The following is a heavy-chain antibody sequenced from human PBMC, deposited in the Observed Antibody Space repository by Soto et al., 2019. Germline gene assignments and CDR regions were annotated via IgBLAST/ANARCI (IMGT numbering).Heavy chain of an antibody. J-gene: IGHJ6*02. D-gene: IGHD3-22*01. V-gene: IGHV3-23*01. CDR3: AKLPVYDSSGYSPDYYYGMEV. Sequence: GGSLRLSCAASGFTFSSYAMSWVRQAPGKGLEWVSAISGSGGSTYYADSVKGRFTISRDNSKNTLYLQMNSLRAEDTAVYYCAKLPVYDSSGYSPDYYYGMEVWGQGTTVTVSS. CDR1: GFTFSSYA. CDR2: ISGSGGST.